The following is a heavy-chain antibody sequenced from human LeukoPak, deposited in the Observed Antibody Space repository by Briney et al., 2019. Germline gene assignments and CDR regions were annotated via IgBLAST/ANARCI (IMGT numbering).Heavy chain of an antibody. V-gene: IGHV4-31*03. CDR3: AREGDGYNSV. J-gene: IGHJ4*02. Sequence: SQTLSLTCTVSGGSISSGGYYWSWIRQHPGKGLEWIGYTYYSGSTYYNPSLKSRVTISVDTSKNQFSLKLSSVTAADTAVYYCAREGDGYNSVWGQGTLVTVSS. CDR2: TYYSGST. D-gene: IGHD5-24*01. CDR1: GGSISSGGYY.